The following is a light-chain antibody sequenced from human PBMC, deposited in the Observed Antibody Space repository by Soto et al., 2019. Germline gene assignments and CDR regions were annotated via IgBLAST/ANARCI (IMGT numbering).Light chain of an antibody. V-gene: IGKV2-28*01. CDR3: MQAHEPRCT. J-gene: IGKJ2*02. Sequence: DIVMTQSPLSLPVTPGEPASISCRSSQSLLHSNGYNYLDWYLQKPGQSPQLLIYLGSNRASGVPDRFSGSGSGTDFTLKISRVEAEDVGVYYCMQAHEPRCTFGQGTKLEIK. CDR1: QSLLHSNGYNY. CDR2: LGS.